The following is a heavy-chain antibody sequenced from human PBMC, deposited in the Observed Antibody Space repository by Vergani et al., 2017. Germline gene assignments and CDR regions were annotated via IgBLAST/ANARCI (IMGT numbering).Heavy chain of an antibody. CDR3: ARPIYSYGAFDY. J-gene: IGHJ4*02. D-gene: IGHD5-18*01. V-gene: IGHV3-23*01. CDR1: GFTFSSYA. Sequence: EVQLLESGGGLVQPGGSLRLSCAASGFTFSSYAMSWVRQAPGKGLEWVSAISGSGGSTYYADSVKGRFTISRDNSKNTLYLQMNSLRAEDTAVYYCARPIYSYGAFDYWGQGTLVTVSS. CDR2: ISGSGGST.